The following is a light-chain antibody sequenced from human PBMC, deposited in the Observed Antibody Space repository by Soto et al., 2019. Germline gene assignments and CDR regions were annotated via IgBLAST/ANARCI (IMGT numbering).Light chain of an antibody. J-gene: IGKJ1*01. Sequence: DIQMTQSPSTLSASVGDRFTITCRASQSISSYLHWYQQKPGKAPKLLIYAASSLQSGVPSRFSGSGSGTDFTLTISSLQPEDFATYYCQQSYNTPWTFGQGTKVDI. CDR2: AAS. V-gene: IGKV1-39*01. CDR3: QQSYNTPWT. CDR1: QSISSY.